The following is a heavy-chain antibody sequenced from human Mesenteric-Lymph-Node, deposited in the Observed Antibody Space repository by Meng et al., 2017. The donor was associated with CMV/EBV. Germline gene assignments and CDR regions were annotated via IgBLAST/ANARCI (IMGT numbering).Heavy chain of an antibody. D-gene: IGHD3-3*01. CDR1: GGSISSANYY. V-gene: IGHV4-39*01. CDR3: AKITIFGVVLIAD. CDR2: IYYSGST. J-gene: IGHJ4*02. Sequence: SETLSLTCTVSGGSISSANYYWGWIRQPPGKGLEWIGNIYYSGSTDYNPSLKSRVTISVDTSKNQFSLRLNSVTAADTAVYYCAKITIFGVVLIADWGQGTLVTVSS.